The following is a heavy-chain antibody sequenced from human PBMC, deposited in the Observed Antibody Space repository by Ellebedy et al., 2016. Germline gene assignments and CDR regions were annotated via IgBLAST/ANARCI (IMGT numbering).Heavy chain of an antibody. CDR1: GYNFASYW. J-gene: IGHJ3*02. CDR2: IDPSDSYT. Sequence: GESLKISCKGSGYNFASYWISWVRQMPGKGLEWMGRIDPSDSYTNYSPSFQGHVTISADKSISTAYLQWSSLKASDTAMYYCASRGALGDAAFDIWGQGTMATVSS. V-gene: IGHV5-10-1*01. D-gene: IGHD3-10*01. CDR3: ASRGALGDAAFDI.